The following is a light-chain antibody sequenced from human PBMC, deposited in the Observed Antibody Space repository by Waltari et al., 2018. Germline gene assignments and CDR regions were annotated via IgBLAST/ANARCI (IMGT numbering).Light chain of an antibody. CDR2: DVS. J-gene: IGLJ3*02. CDR3: CSYAGNYVWV. Sequence: QSALTQPAAVSGSPGRSVTISCTGASSDIGGYDIVSWYQQHPGNAPKLVISDVSKRPSGVSDRFSGSKSGDTASLTISGLQFEDEADYYCCSYAGNYVWVFGGGTRLTVL. V-gene: IGLV2-23*02. CDR1: SSDIGGYDI.